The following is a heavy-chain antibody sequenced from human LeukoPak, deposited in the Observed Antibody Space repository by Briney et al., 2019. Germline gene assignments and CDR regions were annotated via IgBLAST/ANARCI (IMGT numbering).Heavy chain of an antibody. V-gene: IGHV1-69*05. CDR1: GGTFSSYA. J-gene: IGHJ4*02. CDR3: AKGIRRYPEPSSWSCFDY. D-gene: IGHD6-13*01. CDR2: IIPIFGTA. Sequence: SVKVSCKASGGTFSSYAISWVRQAPGQGLEWMGRIIPIFGTANYAQKFQGRVTITTDESTSTAYMELSSLRSEDTAVYYCAKGIRRYPEPSSWSCFDYWGQGTLVTVSS.